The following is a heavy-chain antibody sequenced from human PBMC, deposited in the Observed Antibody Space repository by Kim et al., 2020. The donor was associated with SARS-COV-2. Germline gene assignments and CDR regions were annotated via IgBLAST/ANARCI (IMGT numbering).Heavy chain of an antibody. D-gene: IGHD3-22*01. CDR1: GGSISSYY. CDR3: ASARYYDSSGYYLPEYYFDY. CDR2: IYYSGST. Sequence: SETLSLTCTVSGGSISSYYWSWIRQPPGKGLEWIGYIYYSGSTNYNPSLKSRVTISVDTSKNQFSLKLSSVTAADTAVYYCASARYYDSSGYYLPEYYFDYWGQGTLVTVSS. J-gene: IGHJ4*02. V-gene: IGHV4-59*01.